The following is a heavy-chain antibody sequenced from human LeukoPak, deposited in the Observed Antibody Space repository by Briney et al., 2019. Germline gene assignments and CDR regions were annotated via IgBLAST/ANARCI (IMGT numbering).Heavy chain of an antibody. Sequence: QAGRSLRLSCAASGFTFSRHAMHWVRQAPGKGLEYVSVISSNGGSTYYGNSVKGRSTISRDNSKNTLYLQMGSLRTEDMAVYYCAREAVGAAIDYWGQGTLVTVSS. CDR1: GFTFSRHA. J-gene: IGHJ4*02. V-gene: IGHV3-64*01. D-gene: IGHD1-26*01. CDR2: ISSNGGST. CDR3: AREAVGAAIDY.